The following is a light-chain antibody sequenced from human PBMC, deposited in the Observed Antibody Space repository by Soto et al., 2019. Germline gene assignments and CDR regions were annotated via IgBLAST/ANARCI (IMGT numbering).Light chain of an antibody. Sequence: QSVLTQPPSVSGAPGQGVTISCTGSSSNIGAGYDVHWYQQLPGTAPKLLIYGNSNRPSGVPDRFSGSKSGTSASLAITGLQAEDEADYYSQSYHSSLSGSHYVLGTGTKVTIL. CDR1: SSNIGAGYD. CDR3: QSYHSSLSGSHYV. J-gene: IGLJ1*01. CDR2: GNS. V-gene: IGLV1-40*01.